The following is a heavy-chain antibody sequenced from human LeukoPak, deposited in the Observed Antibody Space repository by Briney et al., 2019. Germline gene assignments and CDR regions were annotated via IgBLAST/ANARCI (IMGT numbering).Heavy chain of an antibody. CDR1: GFTFSTYS. Sequence: GGSLRLSCAASGFTFSTYSMNWVRQAPGKGLEWVSSISGSSDYIFYADSVKGRFTISRDNAENSLYLQMNSLRVEDTAVYYCAKQYDFWSGPDYWGQGTLVTVSS. J-gene: IGHJ4*02. D-gene: IGHD3-3*01. V-gene: IGHV3-21*04. CDR2: ISGSSDYI. CDR3: AKQYDFWSGPDY.